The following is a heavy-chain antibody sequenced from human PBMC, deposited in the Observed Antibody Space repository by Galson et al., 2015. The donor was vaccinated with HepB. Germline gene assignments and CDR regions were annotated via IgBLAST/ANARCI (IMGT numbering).Heavy chain of an antibody. CDR1: GSTFTGYY. J-gene: IGHJ4*02. CDR3: ARDELYYDFWSGYPRGDY. D-gene: IGHD3-3*01. CDR2: INPNSGGT. Sequence: SVKVSCKASGSTFTGYYMLWVRQAPGQGLEWMGWINPNSGGTNYAQKFQGRVTMTRDTSISTAYMELSRLRSDDTAVYYCARDELYYDFWSGYPRGDYWGQGTLVTVSS. V-gene: IGHV1-2*02.